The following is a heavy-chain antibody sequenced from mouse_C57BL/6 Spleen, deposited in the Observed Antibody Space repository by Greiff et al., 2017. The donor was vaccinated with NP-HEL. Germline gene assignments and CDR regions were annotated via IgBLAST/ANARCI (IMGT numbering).Heavy chain of an antibody. D-gene: IGHD1-1*01. CDR1: GYTFTEYT. Sequence: QVQLQQSGAELVKPGASVKLSCKASGYTFTEYTIHWVKQRSGQGLEWIGWFYPGSGSIKYNEKFKDKAPLTADKSSSTVYMELSRFTSEDSAVYFCARREGTVVEFRNWYFDVWGTGTTVTVSS. CDR2: FYPGSGSI. J-gene: IGHJ1*03. V-gene: IGHV1-62-2*01. CDR3: ARREGTVVEFRNWYFDV.